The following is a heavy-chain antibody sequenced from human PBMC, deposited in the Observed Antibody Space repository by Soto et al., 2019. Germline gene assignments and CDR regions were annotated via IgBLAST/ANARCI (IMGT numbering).Heavy chain of an antibody. CDR1: GYNFINHG. Sequence: ASVKVSCKASGYNFINHGISWVRQAPGQGLEWMGWINALNGNTNYAKKLQGRVTMTTDTSTSTAYMDLRGLRSDDTAVYYCARTAPGMPTDYWGQGTLVTVSS. CDR3: ARTAPGMPTDY. CDR2: INALNGNT. V-gene: IGHV1-18*01. D-gene: IGHD1-1*01. J-gene: IGHJ4*02.